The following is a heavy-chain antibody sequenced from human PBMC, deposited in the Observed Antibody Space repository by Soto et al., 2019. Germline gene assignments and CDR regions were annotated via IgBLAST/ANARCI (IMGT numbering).Heavy chain of an antibody. D-gene: IGHD6-19*01. CDR3: VPSGSVSDS. J-gene: IGHJ5*01. V-gene: IGHV3-7*01. CDR1: GFTFSGYW. CDR2: IKQDGSEK. Sequence: GGSLRLSCAASGFTFSGYWMSWIRQAPGKGLEWVANIKQDGSEKYYVDSVKGRFTISRDNTKNSLYLEMNSLRAEDTAVYYCVPSGSVSDSWGQGTPVTVSS.